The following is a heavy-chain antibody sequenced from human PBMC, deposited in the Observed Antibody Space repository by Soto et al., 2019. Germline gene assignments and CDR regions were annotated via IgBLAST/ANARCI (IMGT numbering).Heavy chain of an antibody. CDR2: INYNGNT. CDR3: ARDLDLGLGTAFDI. V-gene: IGHV4-59*01. D-gene: IGHD2-2*03. J-gene: IGHJ3*02. CDR1: GGSISSDY. Sequence: QVQLQESGPGLVKPSETLSLTCTVSGGSISSDYWSWIRQFPGKGLEWIGYINYNGNTNYNPSLQCRVTISVDTSKNQFSLRLSSVTAADTAVYYCARDLDLGLGTAFDIWGQGTMVAVSS.